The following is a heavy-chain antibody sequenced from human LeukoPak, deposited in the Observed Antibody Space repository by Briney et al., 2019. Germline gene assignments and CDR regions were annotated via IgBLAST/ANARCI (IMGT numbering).Heavy chain of an antibody. Sequence: GGSLRLSCAASGFTFSSYSMNWVRQAPGKGLEWVSSISSSSSYIYYADSVKGRFTISRDNAKDSLYLQMNSLRAEDTAVYYCARGQWIQLWHPDYWGQGTLVTVSS. CDR3: ARGQWIQLWHPDY. D-gene: IGHD5-18*01. CDR2: ISSSSSYI. CDR1: GFTFSSYS. J-gene: IGHJ4*02. V-gene: IGHV3-21*01.